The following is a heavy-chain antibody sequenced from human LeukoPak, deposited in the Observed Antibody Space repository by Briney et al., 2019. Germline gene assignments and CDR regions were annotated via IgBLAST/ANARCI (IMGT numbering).Heavy chain of an antibody. D-gene: IGHD4-17*01. CDR2: INWNGGST. Sequence: GGSLRLSCAASGFTFDDYGMSWVRQAPGKGLEWVSGINWNGGSTGYADSVKGRFTISRDNSKNTLYLQMNSLRAEDTAVYYRAKAPPNHDYGDYYFDYWGQGTLVTVSS. V-gene: IGHV3-20*04. J-gene: IGHJ4*02. CDR1: GFTFDDYG. CDR3: AKAPPNHDYGDYYFDY.